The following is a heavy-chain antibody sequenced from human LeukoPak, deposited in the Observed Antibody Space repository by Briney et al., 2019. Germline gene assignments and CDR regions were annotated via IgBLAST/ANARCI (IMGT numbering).Heavy chain of an antibody. CDR1: GGTISSYY. Sequence: SETLSLTCTVSGGTISSYYWSWIRQSPGKGLEWIGYISYTGSTNYNPSLKSRVTISVDTSKNQFSLKLSSVTAADTAVYYCARGTKNAFDIWGQGTMVTASS. CDR3: ARGTKNAFDI. V-gene: IGHV4-59*01. CDR2: ISYTGST. J-gene: IGHJ3*02.